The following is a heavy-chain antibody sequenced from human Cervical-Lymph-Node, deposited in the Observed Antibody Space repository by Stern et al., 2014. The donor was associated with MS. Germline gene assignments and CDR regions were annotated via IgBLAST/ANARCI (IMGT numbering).Heavy chain of an antibody. CDR1: GGSISSGDFS. CDR3: ARSTDSVEEAFDY. J-gene: IGHJ4*02. D-gene: IGHD3-16*01. CDR2: FFYGGSN. V-gene: IGHV4-30-4*01. Sequence: QVQLQESGPGLVKPSQTLSLTCTVSGGSISSGDFSWSWIRQSPGKGLEWIGHFFYGGSNDYHPSLRSRLTISGDTSKNQFSLKLSSVTAADTAVYYCARSTDSVEEAFDYWGQGNLVTVSS.